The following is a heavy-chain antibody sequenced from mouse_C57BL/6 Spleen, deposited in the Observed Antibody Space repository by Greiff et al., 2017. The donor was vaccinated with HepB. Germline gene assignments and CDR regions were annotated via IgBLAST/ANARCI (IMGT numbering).Heavy chain of an antibody. J-gene: IGHJ4*01. CDR2: IYPGSGST. CDR3: AREGEYGNPYAMDY. Sequence: QVQLQQSGAELVKPGASVKMSCKASGYTFTSYWITWVKQRPGQGLEWIGDIYPGSGSTNYNEKFKSKATLTVDTSSSTAYMQLSSLTSEDSAVYYCAREGEYGNPYAMDYWGQGTSVTVSS. CDR1: GYTFTSYW. V-gene: IGHV1-55*01. D-gene: IGHD2-1*01.